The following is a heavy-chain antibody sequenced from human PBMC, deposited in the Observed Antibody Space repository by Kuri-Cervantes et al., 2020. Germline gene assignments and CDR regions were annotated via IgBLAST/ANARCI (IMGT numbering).Heavy chain of an antibody. CDR1: GYTPTELS. Sequence: ASVQVSCKVSGYTPTELSMNWVLQAPGKGLEWMGGFDPEDGETIYDQKFQGRVTMTEDTSTDTAYMELSSLRSEDTAVYYCATQSKQWLGRGYYYYGMDVWGQGTTVTVSS. V-gene: IGHV1-24*01. J-gene: IGHJ6*02. CDR2: FDPEDGET. D-gene: IGHD6-19*01. CDR3: ATQSKQWLGRGYYYYGMDV.